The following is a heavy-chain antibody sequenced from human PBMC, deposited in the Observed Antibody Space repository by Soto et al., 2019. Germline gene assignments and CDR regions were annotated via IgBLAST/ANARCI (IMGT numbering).Heavy chain of an antibody. CDR1: ADTFNSYS. D-gene: IGHD4-17*01. V-gene: IGHV1-69*01. J-gene: IGHJ5*02. CDR3: ASSLEGTTVTNWFDP. Sequence: QVQLVQSGAEVKKPGASVKVSCKASADTFNSYSLSWLRQAPGQRLEWMGGITPVFGTADYAQSFEDRLTITAADSTSTVYVELSSRRSDDTAVYYCASSLEGTTVTNWFDPWGQGALVTVSS. CDR2: ITPVFGTA.